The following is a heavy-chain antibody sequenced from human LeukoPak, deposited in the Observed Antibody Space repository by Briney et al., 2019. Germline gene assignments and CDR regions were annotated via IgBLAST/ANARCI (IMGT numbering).Heavy chain of an antibody. V-gene: IGHV3-23*01. CDR3: AKVRWDNSGWYYLDY. Sequence: PGGSLRLSCAASGFTFDDYGMSWVRQAPGKGLEWVSGISPSGDITYYADSVMGRFTISRDNSKSTLYLQMNSLRAEDTAVYYCAKVRWDNSGWYYLDYWGQGTLVTVSS. D-gene: IGHD6-19*01. J-gene: IGHJ4*02. CDR1: GFTFDDYG. CDR2: ISPSGDIT.